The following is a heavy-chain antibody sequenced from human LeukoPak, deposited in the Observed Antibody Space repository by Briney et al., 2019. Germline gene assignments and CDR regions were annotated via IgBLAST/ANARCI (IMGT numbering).Heavy chain of an antibody. CDR1: GFTFSSYW. Sequence: GGSLRLSCAASGFTFSSYWIHWVRHVPGKGLVWASRIKDGGTTTDYADSVKGRFTISRDDAKNTLYLQMNSLRAEDTAVYYCTTIRPGYWGQGTLVTVSP. CDR2: IKDGGTTT. D-gene: IGHD5-12*01. V-gene: IGHV3-74*01. CDR3: TTIRPGY. J-gene: IGHJ4*02.